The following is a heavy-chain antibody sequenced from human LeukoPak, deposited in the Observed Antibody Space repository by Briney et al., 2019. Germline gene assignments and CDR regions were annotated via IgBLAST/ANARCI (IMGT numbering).Heavy chain of an antibody. V-gene: IGHV3-23*01. Sequence: GGSLRLSCAASGFSFRTSPRSWGRQVPGKGPEWVSGINSDSNDTPYADSVKGRFTISRDNAKNTLYLQMRSLRVEDTAVYYCVRKDSGLHPFDLWGQGTRVTVSS. CDR2: INSDSNDT. CDR1: GFSFRTSP. J-gene: IGHJ4*02. CDR3: VRKDSGLHPFDL.